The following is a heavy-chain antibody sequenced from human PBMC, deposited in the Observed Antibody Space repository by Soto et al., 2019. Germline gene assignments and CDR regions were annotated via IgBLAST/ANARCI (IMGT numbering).Heavy chain of an antibody. CDR2: ISYDGSNK. CDR1: GFTFSSYG. Sequence: QVQLVESGGGVVQPGRSLRLSCAASGFTFSSYGMHWVRQALGKGLEWVAVISYDGSNKYYADSVKGRFTISRDNSKNTLYLQMNSLRAEDTAVYYCAKDHGRYYYDSSGYYSYFDYWGQGTLVTVSS. J-gene: IGHJ4*02. CDR3: AKDHGRYYYDSSGYYSYFDY. V-gene: IGHV3-30*18. D-gene: IGHD3-22*01.